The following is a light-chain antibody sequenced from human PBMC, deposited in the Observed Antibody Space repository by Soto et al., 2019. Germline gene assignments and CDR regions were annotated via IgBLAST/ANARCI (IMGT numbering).Light chain of an antibody. CDR3: SSYTSSSTLV. J-gene: IGLJ1*01. Sequence: QSVLTQPASASGSPGQSITISCTGTSSDVGGYNYVSWYQQHPGKAPKLMIYEVSNRPSGVSNRFSGSKSGNTASLTISGLQAEDEADYYCSSYTSSSTLVFGTGPKVTVL. V-gene: IGLV2-14*01. CDR2: EVS. CDR1: SSDVGGYNY.